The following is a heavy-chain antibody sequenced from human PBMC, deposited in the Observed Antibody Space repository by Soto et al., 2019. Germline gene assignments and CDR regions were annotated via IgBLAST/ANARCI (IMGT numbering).Heavy chain of an antibody. CDR1: GFTFSSYW. D-gene: IGHD6-13*01. Sequence: EVQLVESGGGLVQPGGSLRLSCAASGFTFSSYWMSWVRQAPGKGLEWVANIKQDGSEKYYVDSVKGRFNISRDNAKNSLYLQMNSLRAEDTAVYYWASGRQQLVYWGQGTLVTVST. CDR2: IKQDGSEK. V-gene: IGHV3-7*03. CDR3: ASGRQQLVY. J-gene: IGHJ4*02.